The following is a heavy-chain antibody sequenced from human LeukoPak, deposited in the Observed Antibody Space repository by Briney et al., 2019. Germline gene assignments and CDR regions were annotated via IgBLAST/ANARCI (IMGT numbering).Heavy chain of an antibody. D-gene: IGHD3-22*01. J-gene: IGHJ4*02. Sequence: PGGSLRLSCAASGFTFSSYGMSWVRQAPGKGLEWVSAISGSGGSTYYADSVKGRFTISRDNSKNTLYLQMNSLRAEDTAVYYCAKSRYYDSSGYHYYFDYWGQGTLVTVSS. CDR1: GFTFSSYG. CDR2: ISGSGGST. CDR3: AKSRYYDSSGYHYYFDY. V-gene: IGHV3-23*01.